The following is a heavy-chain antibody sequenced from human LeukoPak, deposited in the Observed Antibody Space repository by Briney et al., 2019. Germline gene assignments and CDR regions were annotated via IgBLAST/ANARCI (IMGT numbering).Heavy chain of an antibody. D-gene: IGHD3-22*01. Sequence: PGGSLRLSRAASGFTFRNYCMSWVRQAPGKGLERVSNINQDGSVKYYVDSVKGRFAISRDKAQSSLYLQMNSLRAEDTARYFCARAGTYELTLYYWGQGTLVTVSS. CDR2: INQDGSVK. V-gene: IGHV3-7*01. J-gene: IGHJ4*02. CDR1: GFTFRNYC. CDR3: ARAGTYELTLYY.